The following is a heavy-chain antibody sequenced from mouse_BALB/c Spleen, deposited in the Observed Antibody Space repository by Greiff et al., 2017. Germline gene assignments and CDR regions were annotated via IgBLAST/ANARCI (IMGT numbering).Heavy chain of an antibody. J-gene: IGHJ4*01. V-gene: IGHV14-4*02. Sequence: VQLKESGAELVRSGASVKLSCTASGFNIKDYYMHWVKQRPEQGLEWIGLINPENGDTEYAPKLQGKATMSADTSSNTAYLQLSSLTSEDTAVYYCNRRGYDVAMDDWGQGTAGTVSS. CDR3: NRRGYDVAMDD. CDR1: GFNIKDYY. D-gene: IGHD2-2*01. CDR2: INPENGDT.